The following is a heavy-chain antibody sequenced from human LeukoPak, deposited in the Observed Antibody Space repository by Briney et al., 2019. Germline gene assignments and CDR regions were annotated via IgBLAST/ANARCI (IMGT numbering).Heavy chain of an antibody. D-gene: IGHD6-19*01. CDR3: VKDLYLSGWSSYFDY. CDR2: ISSDGSST. V-gene: IGHV3-74*01. Sequence: PGGSLRLSCAASGFTFSSYWMHWVRQPPGKGLVWVSRISSDGSSTNYADSVKGRFTISRDNSKNTLYLQMSSLRAEDTAVYYCVKDLYLSGWSSYFDYWGQGTLVTVSS. J-gene: IGHJ4*02. CDR1: GFTFSSYW.